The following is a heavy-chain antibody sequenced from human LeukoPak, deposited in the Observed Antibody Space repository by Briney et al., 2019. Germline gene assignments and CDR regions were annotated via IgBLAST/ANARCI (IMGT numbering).Heavy chain of an antibody. Sequence: PGGSLILSCAASGFAFSSYAMSWVRQAPGKGLRWVSAISGSGGSTYYADSVKGRFTISRDNSKNTLYLQMNSLRAEDTAVYYCAKNLGLYHYFDYWGQGTLVTVSS. V-gene: IGHV3-23*01. CDR2: ISGSGGST. CDR1: GFAFSSYA. D-gene: IGHD2-2*01. CDR3: AKNLGLYHYFDY. J-gene: IGHJ4*01.